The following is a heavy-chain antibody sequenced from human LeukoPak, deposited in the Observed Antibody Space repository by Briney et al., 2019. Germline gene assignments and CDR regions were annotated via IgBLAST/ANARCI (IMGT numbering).Heavy chain of an antibody. CDR3: ASQDDDILTGYIDAFDI. J-gene: IGHJ3*02. V-gene: IGHV4-59*08. CDR2: ISYSGST. D-gene: IGHD3-9*01. CDR1: VGSISSYY. Sequence: PSETLSLTCTVSVGSISSYYWSWIRQPPGKGLEWIGYISYSGSTNYNPSLKSRVTLSLDTAKNQFSLKLRTVTAADTAIYYCASQDDDILTGYIDAFDIWGQGTMVTVSS.